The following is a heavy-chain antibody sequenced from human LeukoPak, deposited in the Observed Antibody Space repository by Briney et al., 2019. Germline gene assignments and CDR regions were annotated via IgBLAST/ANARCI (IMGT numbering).Heavy chain of an antibody. CDR2: ISGSGGST. D-gene: IGHD5-18*01. J-gene: IGHJ4*02. Sequence: PGGSLRLSCAASGFTFSSYAMSWVRQAPGKGLEWVSAISGSGGSTYYADSVKGRFTISRDNSKNTLYLQMNSLRAEDTAVYYCAKAPGTIQLWLTYYFDYWGQGTLVTVSS. V-gene: IGHV3-23*01. CDR3: AKAPGTIQLWLTYYFDY. CDR1: GFTFSSYA.